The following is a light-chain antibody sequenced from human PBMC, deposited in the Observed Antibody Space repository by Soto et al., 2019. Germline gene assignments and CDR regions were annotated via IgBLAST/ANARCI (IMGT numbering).Light chain of an antibody. CDR1: SSDVGDYNY. J-gene: IGLJ3*02. CDR3: SSYTSSSTLRL. Sequence: QSVLTQPASVSGSPGQSITISCTGTSSDVGDYNYVSWYQQHPGKAPKLMIYEVSNRPSGVSNRFSGSKSGNTASLTISGLQAEDEADYYCSSYTSSSTLRLFGGGTQLTVL. CDR2: EVS. V-gene: IGLV2-14*01.